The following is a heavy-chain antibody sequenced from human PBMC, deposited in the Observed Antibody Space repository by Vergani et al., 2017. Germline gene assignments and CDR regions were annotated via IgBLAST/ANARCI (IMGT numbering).Heavy chain of an antibody. CDR2: IYYSGST. J-gene: IGHJ4*02. D-gene: IGHD2-2*01. V-gene: IGHV4-61*01. CDR3: ARDRPYCSSTSCYAGVIDY. CDR1: GGSVSSGSYY. Sequence: QVQLQESGPGLVKPSETLSLTCTVSGGSVSSGSYYWSWIRQPPGKGLEWIGYIYYSGSTNYNPSRKSRVTISVDTSKNQFSLKLSSVTAADTAVYYCARDRPYCSSTSCYAGVIDYWGQGTLVTVSS.